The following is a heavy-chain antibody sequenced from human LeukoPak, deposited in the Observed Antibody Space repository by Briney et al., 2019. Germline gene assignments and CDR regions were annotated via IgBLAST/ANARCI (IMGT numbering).Heavy chain of an antibody. CDR1: GFTFSSYS. V-gene: IGHV3-21*01. J-gene: IGHJ3*02. D-gene: IGHD6-6*01. CDR3: ASADSAAHHDAFDI. CDR2: ISSSSSYI. Sequence: GGSLRLSCAASGFTFSSYSMNWVRQAPGKGLEWVSSISSSSSYIYYADSVKGRFTISRDNAKNSLYLQMNSLRAEDTAVYYCASADSAAHHDAFDIWGPGTMVTVSS.